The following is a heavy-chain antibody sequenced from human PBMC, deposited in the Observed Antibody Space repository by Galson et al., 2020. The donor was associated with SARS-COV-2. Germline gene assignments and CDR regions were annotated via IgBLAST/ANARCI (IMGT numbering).Heavy chain of an antibody. J-gene: IGHJ3*02. V-gene: IGHV4-4*07. CDR3: ASFGPSDAFDI. D-gene: IGHD3-10*01. CDR1: GGSISSYY. Sequence: SETLSLTCTVSGGSISSYYRSWIRQPAGKGLEWIGSIYTSGSTNYNPSLKSRVTMSVDTSKNQFSLKLSSVTAADTAVYYCASFGPSDAFDIWGQGTMVTVSS. CDR2: IYTSGST.